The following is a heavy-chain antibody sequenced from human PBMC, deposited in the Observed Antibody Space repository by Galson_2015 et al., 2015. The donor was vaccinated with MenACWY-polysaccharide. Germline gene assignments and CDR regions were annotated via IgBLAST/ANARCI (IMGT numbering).Heavy chain of an antibody. J-gene: IGHJ1*01. Sequence: SLRLSCAASGFTFSNYWMTWVRQAPGKGLEWVANIKKDGSEKYYVDSVKGRFTISRDNAKNSLYLQVNSLRAEDTAVYYCARGPTVTWDEYFQHWGQGTLVTVSS. CDR3: ARGPTVTWDEYFQH. CDR1: GFTFSNYW. D-gene: IGHD4-17*01. CDR2: IKKDGSEK. V-gene: IGHV3-7*01.